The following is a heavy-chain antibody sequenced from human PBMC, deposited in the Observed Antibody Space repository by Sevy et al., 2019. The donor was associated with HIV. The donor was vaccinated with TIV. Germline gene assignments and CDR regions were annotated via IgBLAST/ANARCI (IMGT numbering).Heavy chain of an antibody. CDR3: ARDLGGLYSTNWFDP. V-gene: IGHV4-31*03. D-gene: IGHD6-13*01. J-gene: IGHJ5*02. CDR2: FYYSGST. CDR1: GGSISSGGYY. Sequence: SETLSLTCTVSGGSISSGGYYWSWIRQHPGKGLEWIGYFYYSGSTYYNPSLKSRVTISVDTSKNQFSLKLRSVTAADTAVYYCARDLGGLYSTNWFDPWGQGTLVTVSS.